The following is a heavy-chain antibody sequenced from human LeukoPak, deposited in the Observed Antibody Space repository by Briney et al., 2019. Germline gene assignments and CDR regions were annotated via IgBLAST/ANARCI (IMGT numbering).Heavy chain of an antibody. CDR3: ARHVKRSGYYTDELDY. D-gene: IGHD3-22*01. Sequence: SVKVSCKASGGTFSSYAISWVRQAPGQGLEWMGGIIPIFGTANHAQKFQGRVTITADESTSTAYMELSSLRSEDTAVYYCARHVKRSGYYTDELDYWGQGTLVTVSS. CDR1: GGTFSSYA. CDR2: IIPIFGTA. J-gene: IGHJ4*02. V-gene: IGHV1-69*13.